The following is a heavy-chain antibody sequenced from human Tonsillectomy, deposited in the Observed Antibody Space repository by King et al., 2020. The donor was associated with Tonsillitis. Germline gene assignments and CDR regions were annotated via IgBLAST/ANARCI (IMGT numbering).Heavy chain of an antibody. Sequence: QLQESGPGLVKPSETLSLTCTVSGGSISSYYWSWIRQPPGKGLEWIGYIYYSGSTNYNPSLKSRVTISVDTSKNQFSLKLSSVTAADTAVYYCAIASGFSVVTLPSFDYWGQGTLVTVSS. CDR3: AIASGFSVVTLPSFDY. D-gene: IGHD3-22*01. CDR2: IYYSGST. J-gene: IGHJ4*02. V-gene: IGHV4-59*01. CDR1: GGSISSYY.